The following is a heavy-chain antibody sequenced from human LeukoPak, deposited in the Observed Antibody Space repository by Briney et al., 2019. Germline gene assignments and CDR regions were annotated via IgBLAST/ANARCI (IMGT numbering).Heavy chain of an antibody. V-gene: IGHV1-69*01. J-gene: IGHJ4*02. CDR2: IIPIFGTA. Sequence: GSSVNVSSKASGGTFTSYAISWVRQAPGQGLEWMGGIIPIFGTANYAQKFQGRVTITADESPSSAYMGLSSLRSEDAAVYYCATVSPGTVTTLAYWGQGTLVTVSS. CDR1: GGTFTSYA. D-gene: IGHD4-17*01. CDR3: ATVSPGTVTTLAY.